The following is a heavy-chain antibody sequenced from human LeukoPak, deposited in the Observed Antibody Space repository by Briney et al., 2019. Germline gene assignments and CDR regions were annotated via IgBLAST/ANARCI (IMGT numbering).Heavy chain of an antibody. CDR1: GFTVSSNY. V-gene: IGHV3-66*01. CDR3: AINYYDSSGYYN. D-gene: IGHD3-22*01. J-gene: IGHJ4*02. Sequence: GGSLRLSCAASGFTVSSNYMSWVRQAPGKGLEWVSVIYSGGSTYYADSVKGRFTISRDNSKNTLYLQMNSLRAEDTGVYYCAINYYDSSGYYNWGQGTLVTVSS. CDR2: IYSGGST.